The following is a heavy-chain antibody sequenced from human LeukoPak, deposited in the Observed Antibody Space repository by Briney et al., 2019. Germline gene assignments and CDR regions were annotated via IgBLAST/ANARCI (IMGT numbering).Heavy chain of an antibody. J-gene: IGHJ5*02. CDR3: ARRGPGFDP. CDR1: GGSISSYY. Sequence: SETLSLTCTVSGGSISSYYWSWIRQPPGKGLEWTGYIYYSGSTNYNPSLKSRVTISVDTSKNQFSLKLSSVTAADTAVYYCARRGPGFDPWGQGTLVTVSS. V-gene: IGHV4-59*08. D-gene: IGHD1-14*01. CDR2: IYYSGST.